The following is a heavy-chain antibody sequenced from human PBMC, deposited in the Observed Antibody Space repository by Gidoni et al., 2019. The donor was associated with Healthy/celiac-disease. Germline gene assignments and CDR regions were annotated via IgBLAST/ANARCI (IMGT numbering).Heavy chain of an antibody. Sequence: EVQLVESGGGLVQPGGSLRLSCAAYGFTFSRYAMSLVRQAPGEGRGWVSAISGSGGSTYYADSVKGRFTISRDNSKNTLYLQMNSLRAEDTAVYYCAKDNMITFGGDFDTWGQGTLVTVSS. D-gene: IGHD3-16*01. CDR2: ISGSGGST. CDR1: GFTFSRYA. J-gene: IGHJ5*02. CDR3: AKDNMITFGGDFDT. V-gene: IGHV3-23*04.